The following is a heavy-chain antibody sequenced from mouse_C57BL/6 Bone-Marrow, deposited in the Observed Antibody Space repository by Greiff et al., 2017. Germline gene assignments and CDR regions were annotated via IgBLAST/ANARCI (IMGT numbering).Heavy chain of an antibody. CDR2: ISNLAYSI. Sequence: EVKVVESGGGLVQPGGSLKLSCAASGFTFSDYGMAWVRQAPRKGPEWVAFISNLAYSIYYADTVTSRFTISRENAKNTLYLEMSSLRSEDTAMYYCARQGYGSSYWYCDVWGTGTTVTVSS. CDR3: ARQGYGSSYWYCDV. J-gene: IGHJ1*03. V-gene: IGHV5-15*01. CDR1: GFTFSDYG. D-gene: IGHD1-1*01.